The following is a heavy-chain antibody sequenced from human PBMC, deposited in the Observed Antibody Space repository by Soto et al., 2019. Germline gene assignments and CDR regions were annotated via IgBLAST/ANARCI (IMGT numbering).Heavy chain of an antibody. V-gene: IGHV4-34*01. CDR3: ARRSRRLPTDYFDY. CDR1: GGSSSGYY. J-gene: IGHJ4*02. Sequence: SETLSLTCAVYGGSSSGYYWSWIRQPPGKGLEWIGSIYYSGSTYYNPSLKSRVTISVDTSKNQFSLKLSSVTAADTAVYYCARRSRRLPTDYFDYWGQGTLVTVSS. CDR2: IYYSGST. D-gene: IGHD6-25*01.